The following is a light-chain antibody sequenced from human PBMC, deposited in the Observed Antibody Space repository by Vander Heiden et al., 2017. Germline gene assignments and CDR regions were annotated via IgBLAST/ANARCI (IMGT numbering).Light chain of an antibody. CDR3: QQRSSWPPYN. CDR2: DAS. V-gene: IGKV3-11*01. J-gene: IGKJ2*01. CDR1: QSISSN. Sequence: EIVLTQSPATLFLSPGERATLSCRVSQSISSNLAWYQQKPGQAPRLLIYDASNRATGIPTRFSGSGSGTDFTLTISSLDPEDFAVYYCQQRSSWPPYNFGQGTKLEI.